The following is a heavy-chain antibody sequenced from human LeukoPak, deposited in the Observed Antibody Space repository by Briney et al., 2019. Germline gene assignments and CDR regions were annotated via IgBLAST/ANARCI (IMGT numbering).Heavy chain of an antibody. D-gene: IGHD3-10*02. Sequence: SETLSLTCTVSGGSISSGSYYWSWIRQPAGKGLEWIGRIYTSGSTNYNPSLKSRVTISVDASKNQFSLKLSSVTAADTAVYYCARMFVYFDSWGQGTLVTVPS. CDR3: ARMFVYFDS. V-gene: IGHV4-61*02. J-gene: IGHJ4*02. CDR2: IYTSGST. CDR1: GGSISSGSYY.